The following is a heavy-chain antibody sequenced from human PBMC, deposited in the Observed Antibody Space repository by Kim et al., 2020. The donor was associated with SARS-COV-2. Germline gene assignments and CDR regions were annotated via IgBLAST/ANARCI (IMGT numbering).Heavy chain of an antibody. CDR3: ARAWDQNFDF. CDR1: GYTFTSYG. J-gene: IGHJ4*02. V-gene: IGHV1-46*01. D-gene: IGHD1-26*01. Sequence: ASVKVSCKASGYTFTSYGMHWVRQAPGQGLEWMGMINPRSANTRYAQNFQGRVTTTSDTSTSTAYMEMSSLRSEDTAVYYCARAWDQNFDFWGQGTLVTVSS. CDR2: INPRSANT.